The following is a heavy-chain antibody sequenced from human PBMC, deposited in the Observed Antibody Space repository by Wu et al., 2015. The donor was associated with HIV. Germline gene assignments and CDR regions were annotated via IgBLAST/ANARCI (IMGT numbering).Heavy chain of an antibody. D-gene: IGHD2-2*01. Sequence: VQLVQSGAEVKRPGASVKVSCTTSGYTFTNYHTHWVRQAPGQRLEWMGWINPQKGDTNYAQKFHGRVTMTTDTSANTAYMELRSLTSDDTAIYFCVRDAGPVDFDYWGQGTLVTVSS. CDR2: INPQKGDT. CDR1: GYTFTNYH. V-gene: IGHV1-2*02. CDR3: VRDAGPVDFDY. J-gene: IGHJ4*02.